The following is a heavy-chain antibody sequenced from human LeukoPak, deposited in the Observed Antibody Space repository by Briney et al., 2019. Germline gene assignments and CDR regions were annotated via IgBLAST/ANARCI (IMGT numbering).Heavy chain of an antibody. V-gene: IGHV3-30-3*01. J-gene: IGHJ4*02. CDR2: ISYDGYHK. CDR3: ARVGFLYTTEYYFDF. Sequence: GGSLRLSCAASGLTFSTYAMHWVRQAPGKGLEWVSLISYDGYHKNYADSVKGRLTISRDNSKNTLFLQMNSLRPEDTAIYFCARVGFLYTTEYYFDFWGQGTLVTVSS. CDR1: GLTFSTYA. D-gene: IGHD2-8*01.